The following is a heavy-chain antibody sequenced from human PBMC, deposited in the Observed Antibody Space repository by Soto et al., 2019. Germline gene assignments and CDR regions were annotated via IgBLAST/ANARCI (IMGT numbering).Heavy chain of an antibody. CDR3: AKMVTWDSSGYYQGGFDC. Sequence: VESWGGLGQPGKALAIPWAASGFPFEDYAIPLGRPAPRKGLGWVSGISWNSGKIIYADSVKGRFTISRDNAKNSLHLQMNSLRLEDTALYYCAKMVTWDSSGYYQGGFDCWGQGTLVTVSS. CDR2: ISWNSGKI. J-gene: IGHJ4*02. CDR1: GFPFEDYA. V-gene: IGHV3-9*01. D-gene: IGHD3-22*01.